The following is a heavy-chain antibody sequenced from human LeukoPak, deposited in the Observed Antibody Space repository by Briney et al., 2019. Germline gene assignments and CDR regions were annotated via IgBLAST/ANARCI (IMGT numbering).Heavy chain of an antibody. J-gene: IGHJ4*02. Sequence: SETLSLTCAVYGGSFSGYYWSWIRQPPGKGLEWIGSIYYSGSTYYNPSLKSRVTISVDTSKNQFSLKLSSITAADTAMYYCATTTIRLGYWGQGTLVTVSS. CDR1: GGSFSGYY. CDR3: ATTTIRLGY. D-gene: IGHD1-26*01. V-gene: IGHV4-34*01. CDR2: IYYSGST.